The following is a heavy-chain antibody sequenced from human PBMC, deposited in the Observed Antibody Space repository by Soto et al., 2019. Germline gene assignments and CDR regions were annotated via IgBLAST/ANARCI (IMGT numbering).Heavy chain of an antibody. CDR3: ARDRGRYLDV. CDR2: TYYRSKWYN. D-gene: IGHD3-10*01. J-gene: IGHJ6*02. CDR1: GDSVSTNSGA. Sequence: PSQTLSLTCAISGDSVSTNSGAWNWIRQSPSRGLEWLGRTYYRSKWYNDYAVSVKSRININPDTSKNQFSLQLNSMTPDDTAVYYCARDRGRYLDVWGQGITVTVSS. V-gene: IGHV6-1*01.